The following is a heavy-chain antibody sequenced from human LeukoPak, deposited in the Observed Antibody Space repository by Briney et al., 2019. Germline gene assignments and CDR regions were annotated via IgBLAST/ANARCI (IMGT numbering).Heavy chain of an antibody. V-gene: IGHV3-74*01. CDR1: GFSFSKYW. Sequence: GGSLRLSCAASGFSFSKYWMHWVRQPPGEGLVWVSRIKEDGTYTSYADSVKGRFTISRDNARNTVFLQMNSLRAEDTAVYYCARDFDMGITPGDDFDFWGQGTLVTVSS. D-gene: IGHD3-9*01. CDR2: IKEDGTYT. CDR3: ARDFDMGITPGDDFDF. J-gene: IGHJ4*02.